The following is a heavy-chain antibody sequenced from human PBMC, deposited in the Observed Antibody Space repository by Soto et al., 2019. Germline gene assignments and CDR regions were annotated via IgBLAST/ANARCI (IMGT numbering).Heavy chain of an antibody. J-gene: IGHJ4*02. CDR1: GFTFSSYA. Sequence: PGGSLRLSCAASGFTFSSYAMSWVCQAPGKGLEWVSAISGSGGSTYYADSVKGRFTISRDNSKNTLYLQMNSLRAEDTAVYYCAKGGVVVPAANIFWGQGTLVTVSS. CDR3: AKGGVVVPAANIF. V-gene: IGHV3-23*01. CDR2: ISGSGGST. D-gene: IGHD2-2*01.